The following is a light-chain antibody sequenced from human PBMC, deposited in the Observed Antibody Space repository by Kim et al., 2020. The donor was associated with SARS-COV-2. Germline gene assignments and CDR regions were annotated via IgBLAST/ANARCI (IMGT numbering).Light chain of an antibody. CDR3: QQRSNWPPL. CDR2: DAS. J-gene: IGKJ5*01. Sequence: LSPGERATLSCRASQSVSSYLAWYQQKPGQAPRLLIYDASNRATGIPARFSGSGSGTDFALTISSLEPEDFAVYYCQQRSNWPPLFGQGTRLEIK. V-gene: IGKV3-11*01. CDR1: QSVSSY.